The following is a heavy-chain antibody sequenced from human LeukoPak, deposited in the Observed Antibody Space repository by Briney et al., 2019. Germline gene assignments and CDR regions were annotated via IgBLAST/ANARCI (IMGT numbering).Heavy chain of an antibody. Sequence: SETLSLTCALYAGSFSGHYWSWVRQPPGEGLEWIGETKHSGRTNYNPSLKSRATISVDTSKNQFSLKLSSVTAADTAVYYCAREEKLVFDYWGQGTLVTISS. CDR3: AREEKLVFDY. CDR1: AGSFSGHY. D-gene: IGHD6-6*01. CDR2: TKHSGRT. V-gene: IGHV4-34*01. J-gene: IGHJ4*02.